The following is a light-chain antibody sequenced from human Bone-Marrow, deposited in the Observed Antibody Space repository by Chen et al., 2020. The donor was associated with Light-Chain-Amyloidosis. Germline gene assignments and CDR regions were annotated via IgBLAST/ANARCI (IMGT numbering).Light chain of an antibody. V-gene: IGKV3-20*01. Sequence: EIVLTQSPGTLSLSPGEGANLSCRASQTISSNYLTWYQQKFGQAPRLLIYGSSSRATGIPDSVTGSGSRTDFTLTINRLEPEDFGMYYCQQYGTSPLAFGGGTKVEIK. CDR3: QQYGTSPLA. J-gene: IGKJ4*01. CDR1: QTISSNY. CDR2: GSS.